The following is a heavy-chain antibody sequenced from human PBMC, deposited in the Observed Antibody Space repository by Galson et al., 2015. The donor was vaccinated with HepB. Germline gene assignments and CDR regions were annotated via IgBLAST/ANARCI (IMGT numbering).Heavy chain of an antibody. Sequence: SLRLSCAASGFTFSSYDMHWVRQATGKGLEWVSAIGIAGDTYYPGSVKGRFTISRENAKNSLYLQMNSLRAGDTAVYYCAREGRLGQWPNYYYYGMDVWGQGTTVTVSS. CDR1: GFTFSSYD. CDR2: IGIAGDT. V-gene: IGHV3-13*01. D-gene: IGHD6-19*01. J-gene: IGHJ6*02. CDR3: AREGRLGQWPNYYYYGMDV.